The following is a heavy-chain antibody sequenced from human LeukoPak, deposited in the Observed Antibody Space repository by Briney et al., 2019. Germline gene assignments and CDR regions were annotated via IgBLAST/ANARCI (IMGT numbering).Heavy chain of an antibody. CDR2: ISSSSSYI. Sequence: GGSLRLSCAASGFTVSSNYMSWVRQAPGKGLEWVSSISSSSSYIYYADSVKGRFTISRDNAKNSLYLQMNSLRAEDTAVYYCAREVGYPNWFDPWGQGTLVTVSS. J-gene: IGHJ5*02. CDR3: AREVGYPNWFDP. D-gene: IGHD1-1*01. CDR1: GFTVSSNY. V-gene: IGHV3-21*01.